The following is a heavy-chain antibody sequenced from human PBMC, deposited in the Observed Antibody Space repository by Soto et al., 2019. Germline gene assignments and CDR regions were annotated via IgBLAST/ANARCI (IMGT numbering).Heavy chain of an antibody. J-gene: IGHJ6*02. D-gene: IGHD1-1*01. CDR3: ARDRKWIQLDYYYGMDV. V-gene: IGHV4-4*02. CDR2: IYHSGST. CDR1: GGSISSSNW. Sequence: QVQLQESGPGLVKPSGTLSLTCAVSGGSISSSNWWSWVRQPPGKGLEWIGEIYHSGSTNYNPSHNGRVTISVDKSKNQFALKLGSVTAADTAVYYCARDRKWIQLDYYYGMDVWGQGTTVTVS.